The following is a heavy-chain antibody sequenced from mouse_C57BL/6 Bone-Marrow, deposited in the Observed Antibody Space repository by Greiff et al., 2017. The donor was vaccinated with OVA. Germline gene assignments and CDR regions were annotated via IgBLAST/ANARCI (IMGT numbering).Heavy chain of an antibody. CDR1: GFTFSDFY. CDR2: SRNKANDYTT. V-gene: IGHV7-1*01. CDR3: ARDADYGSSHWYFDV. J-gene: IGHJ1*03. Sequence: EVQLVESGGGLVQSGRSLRLSCATSGFTFSDFYMEWVRQAPGKGLEWIAASRNKANDYTTEYSASVQGRFIVSRDTSQSILYLQMNALRAEDTAIYYCARDADYGSSHWYFDVWGTGTMVTVSS. D-gene: IGHD1-1*01.